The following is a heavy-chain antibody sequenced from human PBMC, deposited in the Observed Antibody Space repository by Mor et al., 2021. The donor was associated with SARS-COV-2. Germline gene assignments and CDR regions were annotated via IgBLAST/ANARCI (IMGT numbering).Heavy chain of an antibody. J-gene: IGHJ6*02. CDR3: ARDNCGGDCYPPNYYYYGMDV. Sequence: YSPSLKSRVTISVDTSKNQFSLKLTSVTAADTAVYYCARDNCGGDCYPPNYYYYGMDVWGQGTT. D-gene: IGHD2-21*02. V-gene: IGHV4-31*02.